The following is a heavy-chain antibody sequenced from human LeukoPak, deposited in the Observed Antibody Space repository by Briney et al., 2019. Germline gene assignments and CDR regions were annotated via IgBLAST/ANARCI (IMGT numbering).Heavy chain of an antibody. CDR1: DGSMSPYY. CDR3: ARGGYYYLDV. V-gene: IGHV4-59*01. Sequence: SETLSLTCTVSDGSMSPYYWSWIRQSPGKGLEWIAYIFYNGNTKYNPSLWSRVTISIDTSRNQFSLNLNSVTAADTAVYYCARGGYYYLDVWGKGTPVTVSS. J-gene: IGHJ6*03. CDR2: IFYNGNT.